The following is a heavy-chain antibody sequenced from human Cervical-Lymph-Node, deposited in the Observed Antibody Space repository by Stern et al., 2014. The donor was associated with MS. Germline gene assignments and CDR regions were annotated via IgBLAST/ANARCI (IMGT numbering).Heavy chain of an antibody. CDR2: IYHSGST. D-gene: IGHD2-2*01. Sequence: QLQLQESGPGLVKPSQTLSLTCTVSGGSISSGGYFWSWIRQHPGKGLEWLGFIYHSGSTYYSPSLKSRVTISGDTSKNQFSLNLNSVTAADTAVYYCARKGAIVPAAIENWFDSWGQGILVTVSS. J-gene: IGHJ5*01. V-gene: IGHV4-31*03. CDR1: GGSISSGGYF. CDR3: ARKGAIVPAAIENWFDS.